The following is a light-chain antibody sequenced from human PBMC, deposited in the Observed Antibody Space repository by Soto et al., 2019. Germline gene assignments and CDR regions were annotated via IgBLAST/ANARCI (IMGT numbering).Light chain of an antibody. CDR1: SSDVGGYSY. CDR2: EVS. V-gene: IGLV2-14*01. CDR3: SSYTSSSTPYV. J-gene: IGLJ1*01. Sequence: QSALTQPASVSGSPGQSITISCTGTSSDVGGYSYVSWYQQHPGKAPKLMIYEVSNRPSGVSNRFSGSKSGNTASLTISGLQAEDEADYYCSSYTSSSTPYVFGTGTKLTV.